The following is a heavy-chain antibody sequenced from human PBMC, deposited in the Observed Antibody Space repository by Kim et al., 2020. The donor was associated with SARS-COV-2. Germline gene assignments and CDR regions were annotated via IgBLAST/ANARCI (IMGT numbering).Heavy chain of an antibody. CDR3: AGVKGNIYDSGDYAGHDAFDM. CDR1: GFIFSSYS. CDR2: ISKTSSNI. D-gene: IGHD4-17*01. V-gene: IGHV3-48*02. J-gene: IGHJ3*02. Sequence: GGSLRLSCAASGFIFSSYSLNWVRQAPGKGLEWVSFISKTSSNIYYADSVKGRFTMSRDNAKNSLYLQMDSQRDEDTAVYYCAGVKGNIYDSGDYAGHDAFDMWGQGTSVAVSS.